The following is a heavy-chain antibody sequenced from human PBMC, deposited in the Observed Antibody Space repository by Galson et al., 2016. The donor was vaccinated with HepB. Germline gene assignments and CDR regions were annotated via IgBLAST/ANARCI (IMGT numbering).Heavy chain of an antibody. V-gene: IGHV3-72*01. Sequence: SLRLSCAVSGVTFSDQYMDWVRQAPGQRLEWVARSRDRAHSYSTEFAASVRDRITVSRDDSKNLLFLQMNSLKTDDTAVYFCVRSGGVNWYLDSWGQGTLVTVSS. J-gene: IGHJ4*02. CDR2: SRDRAHSYST. CDR1: GVTFSDQY. D-gene: IGHD6-13*01. CDR3: VRSGGVNWYLDS.